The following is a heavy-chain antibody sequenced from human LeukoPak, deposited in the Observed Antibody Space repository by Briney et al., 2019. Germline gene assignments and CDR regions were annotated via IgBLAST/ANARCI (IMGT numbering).Heavy chain of an antibody. V-gene: IGHV1-24*01. CDR2: FDPEDGET. Sequence: GASVKVSCKVSGYTLTELSMHWVRQAPGKGLEWMGGFDPEDGETIYAQKFQGRVTMTEDTSTDTAYMELSRLRSDDTAVYYCASGDLNWFDPWGQGTLVTVPS. D-gene: IGHD2-21*02. CDR1: GYTLTELS. CDR3: ASGDLNWFDP. J-gene: IGHJ5*02.